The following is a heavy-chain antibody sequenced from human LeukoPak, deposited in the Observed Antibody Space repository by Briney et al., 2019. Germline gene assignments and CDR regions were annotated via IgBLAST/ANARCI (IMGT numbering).Heavy chain of an antibody. J-gene: IGHJ5*02. CDR1: GFTFSSYA. CDR3: ASSSRRSAKKVYNWFDP. CDR2: ISYDGGNK. V-gene: IGHV3-30*04. D-gene: IGHD6-13*01. Sequence: GRSLRLSCAASGFTFSSYAMHWVRQAPGKGLEWVAVISYDGGNKYYADSVKGRFTISRDNSKNTLYLQMNSLRAEDTAVYYCASSSRRSAKKVYNWFDPWGQGTLVTVSS.